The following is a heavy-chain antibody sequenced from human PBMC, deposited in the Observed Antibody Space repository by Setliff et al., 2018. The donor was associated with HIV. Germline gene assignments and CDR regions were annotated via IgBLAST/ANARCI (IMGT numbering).Heavy chain of an antibody. D-gene: IGHD6-13*01. J-gene: IGHJ3*02. V-gene: IGHV1-69*10. CDR3: ARDQTGVAAAAFGGGSAWSDEGFDI. CDR1: GGTFSSYA. Sequence: GASVKVSCKASGGTFSSYAISWVRQAPGQGLEWMGGIIPILGIANYAQKFQGRVTITADEFTSTAYMELSSLRSEDTAVYYCARDQTGVAAAAFGGGSAWSDEGFDIWGQGTMVTVSS. CDR2: IIPILGIA.